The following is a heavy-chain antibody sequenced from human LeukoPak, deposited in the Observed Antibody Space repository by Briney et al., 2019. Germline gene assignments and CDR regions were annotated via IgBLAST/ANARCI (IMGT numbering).Heavy chain of an antibody. J-gene: IGHJ4*02. D-gene: IGHD6-19*01. CDR1: GGSISSSSYY. CDR3: ARGRYSSGWQYYFDY. V-gene: IGHV4-39*07. CDR2: IYYSGST. Sequence: PSETLSLTCTVSGGSISSSSYYWGWIRQPPGKGLEWIGSIYYSGSTYYNPSLKSRVTISVDTSKNQFSLKLSSVTAADTAVYYCARGRYSSGWQYYFDYWGQGTLVTVSS.